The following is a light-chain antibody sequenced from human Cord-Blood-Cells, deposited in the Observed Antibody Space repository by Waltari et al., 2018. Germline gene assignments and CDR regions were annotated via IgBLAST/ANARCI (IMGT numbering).Light chain of an antibody. CDR3: HQSSSLPLT. V-gene: IGKV6-21*01. Sequence: EIVLTQSPDFQSVSPTEKVTITCRASQSIGSSLNWYQQKPDPSPKLRIKYASQSFSGVPSRFSGSGSGTDFTLTINSLEAEDAATYYCHQSSSLPLTFGGGTKVEIK. J-gene: IGKJ4*01. CDR1: QSIGSS. CDR2: YAS.